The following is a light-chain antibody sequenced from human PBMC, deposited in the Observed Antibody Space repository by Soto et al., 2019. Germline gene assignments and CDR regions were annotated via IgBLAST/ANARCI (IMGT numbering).Light chain of an antibody. CDR3: QQFAASPRT. V-gene: IGKV3-20*01. CDR1: QSIATSQ. CDR2: GGS. J-gene: IGKJ1*01. Sequence: EIVLTQSPGTLSLSPGERATLFCRASQSIATSQLAWYQQKPGQAPRLLIGGSTRATGIPDRFSDSGSGTDFTLTISRLEPEDFAVYYCQQFAASPRTFGQGTTVEIK.